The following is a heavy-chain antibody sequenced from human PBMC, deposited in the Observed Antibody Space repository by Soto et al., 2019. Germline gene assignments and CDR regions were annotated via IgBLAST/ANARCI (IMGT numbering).Heavy chain of an antibody. V-gene: IGHV3-9*01. J-gene: IGHJ4*02. D-gene: IGHD7-27*01. Sequence: LRLSCAASGFTFDDYAMHWVRQAPGKGLEWVSGVSWNSGSIGYADSVKGRFTISRDNAKNSLYLQINSLRTEDTALYYCTKETQANLGTGGFDYWGQGTLVTVSS. CDR2: VSWNSGSI. CDR1: GFTFDDYA. CDR3: TKETQANLGTGGFDY.